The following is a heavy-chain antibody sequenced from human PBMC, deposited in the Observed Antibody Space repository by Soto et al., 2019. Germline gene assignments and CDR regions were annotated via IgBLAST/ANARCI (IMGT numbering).Heavy chain of an antibody. CDR1: GGSFSGYY. CDR2: INHSGST. CDR3: ALCDYYYYGMDV. J-gene: IGHJ6*02. V-gene: IGHV4-34*01. D-gene: IGHD2-21*01. Sequence: SETLSLTCAVYGGSFSGYYWSWIRQPPGKGLEWIGEINHSGSTNYNPSLKSRVTISVDTSKNQFSLKLSSVTAADTAVYYCALCDYYYYGMDVWGQGTTVTVSS.